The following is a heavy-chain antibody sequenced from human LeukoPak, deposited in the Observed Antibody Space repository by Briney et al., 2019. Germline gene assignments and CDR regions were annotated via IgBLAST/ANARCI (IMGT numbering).Heavy chain of an antibody. CDR2: IYYSGST. Sequence: PSETLSLTCTVSGGSISSYYWSWIRQPPGKGLEWIGYIYYSGSTNYNPSLKSRVTISVDTSKNQFSLKLSSVTAADMAVYYCARDRRITMVRGGAPTWYGMDVWGQGTTVTVSS. J-gene: IGHJ6*02. CDR1: GGSISSYY. D-gene: IGHD3-10*01. V-gene: IGHV4-59*12. CDR3: ARDRRITMVRGGAPTWYGMDV.